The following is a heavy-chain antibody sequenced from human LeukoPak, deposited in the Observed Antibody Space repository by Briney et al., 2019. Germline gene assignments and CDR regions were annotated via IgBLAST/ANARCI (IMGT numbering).Heavy chain of an antibody. CDR1: GFFVGDFY. Sequence: GGSLRLSCAASGFFVGDFYMSWIRQAPGKGLEWISYISSSGSTIYYADSVKGRFTISRDNSKNTLYLQMNSLRAEDTAVYYCAKLAAAAGYPKYYFDYWGQGTLVTVSS. V-gene: IGHV3-11*01. D-gene: IGHD6-13*01. CDR3: AKLAAAAGYPKYYFDY. J-gene: IGHJ4*02. CDR2: ISSSGSTI.